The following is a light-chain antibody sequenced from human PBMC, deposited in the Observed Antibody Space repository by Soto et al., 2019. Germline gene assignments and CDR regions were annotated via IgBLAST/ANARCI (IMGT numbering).Light chain of an antibody. V-gene: IGLV4-60*02. CDR2: VEGTGGY. CDR1: SGHSNYI. Sequence: QPVLTQSSSASASLGSSVKLTCTLSSGHSNYIIAWHQQQPGKAPRDLMKVEGTGGYNKGSGVPDRFSGSSSGAARYLTTSNLQCEDEGDYYCEAWDTNTQWVFGGGTKLTVL. CDR3: EAWDTNTQWV. J-gene: IGLJ3*02.